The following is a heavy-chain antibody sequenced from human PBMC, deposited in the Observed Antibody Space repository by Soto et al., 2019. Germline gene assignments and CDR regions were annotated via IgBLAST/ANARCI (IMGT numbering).Heavy chain of an antibody. D-gene: IGHD3-10*01. J-gene: IGHJ6*02. V-gene: IGHV3-53*01. CDR2: IYSGGST. Sequence: PGGSLRLSCAASGFTVSSNYMSWVRQAPGKGLEWVSVIYSGGSTYYADSVKGRFTISRDNSKNTLYHQMNSLRAEDTAVYYCARGTMVRGGGYYYGMDVWGQGTTVTVSS. CDR3: ARGTMVRGGGYYYGMDV. CDR1: GFTVSSNY.